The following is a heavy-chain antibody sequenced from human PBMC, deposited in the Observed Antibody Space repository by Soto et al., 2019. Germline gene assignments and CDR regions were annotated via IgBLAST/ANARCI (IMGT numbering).Heavy chain of an antibody. D-gene: IGHD2-21*02. CDR3: ATERLGFCDSDNCYRHYFDS. Sequence: ASVKISCKVSGDTLSELSIHWVRQAPGKGLEWMGRFDPEDDEIVYAQKFQGRVTMTEDTSTDTSYMEVTSLTSEDTAVYYCATERLGFCDSDNCYRHYFDSWGQGSLVTVSS. J-gene: IGHJ4*02. CDR1: GDTLSELS. CDR2: FDPEDDEI. V-gene: IGHV1-24*01.